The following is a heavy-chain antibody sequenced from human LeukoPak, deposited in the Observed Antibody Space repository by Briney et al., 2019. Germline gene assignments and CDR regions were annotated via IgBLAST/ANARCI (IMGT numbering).Heavy chain of an antibody. V-gene: IGHV4-34*01. CDR2: INHSGST. J-gene: IGHJ4*02. CDR1: GGSFSCYY. Sequence: SETLSLTCAVYGGSFSCYYWSWIRQPPGKGLEWIGEINHSGSTNYNPSLKSRLNIAVENSKNQFSLRLSSVTAADTAVYYCARRGYSYGYVYWGQGTMVTVSS. CDR3: ARRGYSYGYVY. D-gene: IGHD5-18*01.